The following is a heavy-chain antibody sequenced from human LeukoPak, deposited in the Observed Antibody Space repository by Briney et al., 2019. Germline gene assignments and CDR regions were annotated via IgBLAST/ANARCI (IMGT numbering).Heavy chain of an antibody. V-gene: IGHV3-74*01. J-gene: IGHJ4*02. CDR1: GFSFSSYW. Sequence: GGSLRLSCAASGFSFSSYWMHWVRQAPGKGLVWVSRVSSDASSTNYADSVKGRFTISRDNAKNTLYLQMNSLGAEDTAVYYCAMLAKMATIDDFDYWGQGTLVTVSS. CDR3: AMLAKMATIDDFDY. CDR2: VSSDASST. D-gene: IGHD5-24*01.